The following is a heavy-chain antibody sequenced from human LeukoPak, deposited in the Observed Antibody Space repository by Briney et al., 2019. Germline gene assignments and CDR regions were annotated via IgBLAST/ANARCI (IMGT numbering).Heavy chain of an antibody. Sequence: PSETLSLTCTVSDGSISSGVYYWRWIRQHPGKGLEWIGYIYYSGSTYYNPSLKSRVTISVDTSKNQFSLKLSSVTAADTAVYYCARDGRGSVDYWGQGTLVTVSS. D-gene: IGHD3-10*01. V-gene: IGHV4-31*03. J-gene: IGHJ4*02. CDR2: IYYSGST. CDR3: ARDGRGSVDY. CDR1: DGSISSGVYY.